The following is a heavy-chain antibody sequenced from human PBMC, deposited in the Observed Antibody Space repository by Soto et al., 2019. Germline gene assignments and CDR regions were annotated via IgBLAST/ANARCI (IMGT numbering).Heavy chain of an antibody. CDR1: GGSISSSNW. Sequence: SETLSLTCAVSGGSISSSNWWSWVRQPPGKGLEWIGEIYHSGSTNYNPSLKSRVTISVDKSKNQFSLKLSSVTAADTAVYYCARAGPSMVRGVTAFDIWGQGTMVTVSS. CDR2: IYHSGST. D-gene: IGHD3-10*01. J-gene: IGHJ3*02. V-gene: IGHV4-4*02. CDR3: ARAGPSMVRGVTAFDI.